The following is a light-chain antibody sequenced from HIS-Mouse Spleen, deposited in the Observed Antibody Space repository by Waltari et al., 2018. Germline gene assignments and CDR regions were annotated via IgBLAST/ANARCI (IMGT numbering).Light chain of an antibody. Sequence: QSALTQPASVSGSPGQSITIPRTGTSSDGGSYNLVPWKQQPPGKAPKLLIYEGSKRPSGVSNLFSGSKSGNTASLTISGLQAEDEADYYCCSYAGSSTWVFGGGTKLTVL. V-gene: IGLV2-23*01. CDR2: EGS. J-gene: IGLJ3*02. CDR1: SSDGGSYNL. CDR3: CSYAGSSTWV.